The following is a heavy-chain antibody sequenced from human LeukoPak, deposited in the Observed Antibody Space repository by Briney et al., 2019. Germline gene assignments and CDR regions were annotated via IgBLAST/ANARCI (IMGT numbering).Heavy chain of an antibody. CDR1: GDSVSSNSAA. CDR2: TYYRSNWYN. CDR3: ARLPAAGHYYYYYGMDV. Sequence: SQTLSLTCAISGDSVSSNSAAWNWIRQSPSRGLEWLGRTYYRSNWYNDYAVSVKSRITINPDTSKNQFSLQLNSVTPEDTAVYYCARLPAAGHYYYYYGMDVWGQGTTVTVSS. D-gene: IGHD6-13*01. V-gene: IGHV6-1*01. J-gene: IGHJ6*02.